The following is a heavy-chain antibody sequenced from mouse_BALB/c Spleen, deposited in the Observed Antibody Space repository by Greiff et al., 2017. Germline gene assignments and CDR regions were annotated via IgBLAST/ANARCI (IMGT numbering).Heavy chain of an antibody. CDR2: ISDGGSYT. CDR3: ARGGRYFDV. J-gene: IGHJ1*01. Sequence: EVQLVESGGGLVKPGGSLKLSCAASGFTFSDYYMYWVRQTPEKRLEWVATISDGGSYTYYPDSVKGRFTISRDNAKNNLYLQMNSLQADDTAIYYCARGGRYFDVWGAGTTVTVSS. V-gene: IGHV5-4*02. CDR1: GFTFSDYY.